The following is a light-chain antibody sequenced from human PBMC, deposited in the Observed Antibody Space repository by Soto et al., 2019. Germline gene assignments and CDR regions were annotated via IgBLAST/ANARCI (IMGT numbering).Light chain of an antibody. CDR3: SSYTASSTRV. J-gene: IGLJ1*01. CDR1: SSYIGNYNF. V-gene: IGLV2-14*03. Sequence: NSSYIGNYNFVSWYQQHPDKAPKLMIYEVRNRPSGVSNRFSGSKSVNTATLTISVLHAEDEADYYCSSYTASSTRVFGTGSNVTVL. CDR2: EVR.